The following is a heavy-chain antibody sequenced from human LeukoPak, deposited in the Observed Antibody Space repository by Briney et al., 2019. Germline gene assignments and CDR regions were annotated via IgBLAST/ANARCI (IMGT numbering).Heavy chain of an antibody. D-gene: IGHD5-12*01. V-gene: IGHV3-23*01. CDR3: AKTGYSGSDRFFDY. CDR1: GFTVSSKY. J-gene: IGHJ4*02. CDR2: ISGSGSHI. Sequence: PGGSLRLSCAASGFTVSSKYMSWVRQAPGKGLEWVSGISGSGSHIYYTDSVKGRFTISRDNSKNTLNLQMNSLRAEDTAVYYCAKTGYSGSDRFFDYWGQGILVTISS.